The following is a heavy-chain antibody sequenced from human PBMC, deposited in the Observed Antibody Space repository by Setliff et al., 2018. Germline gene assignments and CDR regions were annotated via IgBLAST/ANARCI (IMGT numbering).Heavy chain of an antibody. Sequence: SETLSLTCTVSGGSLSGSLRGYAVFWGWIRQSPGKELEWIGSAYYNGDSYYNPSLKSRVTISGDTSKNQFSLKLTSVTAADTALYYCARSPSSGAYWNPRPFYSDYWARGTLVTVSS. CDR1: GGSLSGSLRGYAVF. V-gene: IGHV4-39*07. CDR3: ARSPSSGAYWNPRPFYSDY. CDR2: AYYNGDS. D-gene: IGHD1-26*01. J-gene: IGHJ4*02.